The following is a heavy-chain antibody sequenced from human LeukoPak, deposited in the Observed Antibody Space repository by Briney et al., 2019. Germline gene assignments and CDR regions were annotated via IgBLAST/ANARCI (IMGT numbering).Heavy chain of an antibody. D-gene: IGHD4-23*01. J-gene: IGHJ6*02. CDR1: GFTFSSYG. CDR3: AKRVTTVEPSVVDV. Sequence: GGSLRLSCAASGFTFSSYGMSWVRQAPGKGLEWVSAIGGRDGSTYYADSVKGRFTISRDNSKNTLYLQMNSLRVEDTAVYYCAKRVTTVEPSVVDVWGQGTAVTVSS. V-gene: IGHV3-23*01. CDR2: IGGRDGST.